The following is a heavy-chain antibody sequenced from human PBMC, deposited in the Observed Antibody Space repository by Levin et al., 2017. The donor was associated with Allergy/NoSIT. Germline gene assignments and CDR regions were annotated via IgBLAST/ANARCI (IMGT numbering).Heavy chain of an antibody. V-gene: IGHV4-59*01. CDR1: GGSISSYY. D-gene: IGHD6-13*01. J-gene: IGHJ5*02. CDR3: ARGEYSSSWYVYHATPASWFDP. CDR2: IYYSGST. Sequence: PSETLSLTCTVSGGSISSYYWSWIRQPPGKGLEWIGYIYYSGSTNYNPSLKSRVTISVDTSKNQFSLKLSSVTAADTAVYYCARGEYSSSWYVYHATPASWFDPWGQGTLVTVSS.